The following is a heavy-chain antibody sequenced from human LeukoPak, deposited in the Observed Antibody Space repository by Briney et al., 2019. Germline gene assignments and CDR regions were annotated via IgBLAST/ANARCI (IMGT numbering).Heavy chain of an antibody. Sequence: PGGSLRLSCAASGFTFSSYAMSWVRQAPGKGLEWVSSISGSGGSTQYADSVKGRFTISRDNSKNTLYLQMNSLRAEDTAVYYCAKDLTGVNYCLDQWGQGTLVTVSS. CDR1: GFTFSSYA. J-gene: IGHJ4*02. V-gene: IGHV3-23*01. CDR3: AKDLTGVNYCLDQ. D-gene: IGHD1-7*01. CDR2: ISGSGGST.